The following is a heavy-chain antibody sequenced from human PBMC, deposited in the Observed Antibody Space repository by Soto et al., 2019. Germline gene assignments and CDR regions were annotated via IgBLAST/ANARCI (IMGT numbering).Heavy chain of an antibody. CDR2: INSDGSST. Sequence: PGGSRRLSCAASGFTFSGYWMHWVRQAPGKGLVWVSRINSDGSSTSYADSVKGRFTISRDNAKNTLYLQMNSLRAEDTAVYYCAREYYYGSGRYYYGMDVWGQGTTVTVSS. J-gene: IGHJ6*02. D-gene: IGHD3-10*01. V-gene: IGHV3-74*01. CDR3: AREYYYGSGRYYYGMDV. CDR1: GFTFSGYW.